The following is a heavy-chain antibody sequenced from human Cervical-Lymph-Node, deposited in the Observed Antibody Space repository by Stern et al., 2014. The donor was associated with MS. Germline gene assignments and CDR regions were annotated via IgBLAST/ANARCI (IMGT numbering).Heavy chain of an antibody. D-gene: IGHD6-13*01. Sequence: VPLVQSGAELKKPGESLRISCKGSGYSLTNTWIGWVRQMPGKGLELMGIINPGDSKTRYSPSFQGQVTISADKSINTAYLQWSSLKASDTAMYYCARGRGIALRPDYWGQGTLVTVSS. CDR2: INPGDSKT. CDR3: ARGRGIALRPDY. J-gene: IGHJ4*02. CDR1: GYSLTNTW. V-gene: IGHV5-51*03.